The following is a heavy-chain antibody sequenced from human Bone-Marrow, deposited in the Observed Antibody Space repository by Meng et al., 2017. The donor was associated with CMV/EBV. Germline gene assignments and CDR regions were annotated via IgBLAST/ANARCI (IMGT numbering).Heavy chain of an antibody. CDR2: IIPILGVS. CDR1: GYTFTGYY. Sequence: SVKVSCKASGYTFTGYYMHWVRQAPGQGLEWMGGIIPILGVSNYAPKFQGRVTITADKSTSTAYMELTSLRSEDTAVYYCARDPVVVPAAQVGMDVWGQGTTVTGYS. J-gene: IGHJ6*01. CDR3: ARDPVVVPAAQVGMDV. D-gene: IGHD2-2*01. V-gene: IGHV1-69*10.